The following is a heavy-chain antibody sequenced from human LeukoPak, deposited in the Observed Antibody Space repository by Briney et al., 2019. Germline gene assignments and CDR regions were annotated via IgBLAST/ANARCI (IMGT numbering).Heavy chain of an antibody. Sequence: SETLSLTCTVSGDSISSYYCSWIRQPPGKGLEWIGYIYDSGSTNYNPSLKSRVTMSIDTSKNQFSLKLSSVTAADTAVYYCARAQYYYDSSGRNWFDPWGQGTLVTVSS. D-gene: IGHD3-22*01. J-gene: IGHJ5*02. CDR2: IYDSGST. V-gene: IGHV4-59*12. CDR1: GDSISSYY. CDR3: ARAQYYYDSSGRNWFDP.